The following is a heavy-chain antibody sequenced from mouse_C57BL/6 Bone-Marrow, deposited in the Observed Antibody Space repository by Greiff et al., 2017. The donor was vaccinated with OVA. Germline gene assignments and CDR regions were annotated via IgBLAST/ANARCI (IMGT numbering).Heavy chain of an antibody. CDR1: GYAFTSSW. CDR2: IYPGGGGT. D-gene: IGHD1-1*01. Sequence: VQLQQSGPELVKPGASVKISCKASGYAFTSSWMNWVKQRPGKGLEWIGRIYPGGGGTNYNGKFKGKATLTADKSSSTAYMQLSSLTSEDSAVYVCARWDYDGSSDWFAYWGQGTTVTVSA. CDR3: ARWDYDGSSDWFAY. V-gene: IGHV1-82*01. J-gene: IGHJ2*01.